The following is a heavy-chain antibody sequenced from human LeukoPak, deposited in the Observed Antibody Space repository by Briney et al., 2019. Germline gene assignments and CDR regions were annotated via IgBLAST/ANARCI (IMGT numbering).Heavy chain of an antibody. CDR1: GGSISSSSYY. CDR2: IYYSGST. J-gene: IGHJ3*02. CDR3: AIAASGSNGAFDI. V-gene: IGHV4-39*07. Sequence: SETLSLTCTVSGGSISSSSYYWGWIRQPPGKGLEWIGSIYYSGSTYYNPSLKSRVTISVDTSKNQFSLKLSSVTAADTAVYYCAIAASGSNGAFDIWGQGTMVTVSS. D-gene: IGHD1-26*01.